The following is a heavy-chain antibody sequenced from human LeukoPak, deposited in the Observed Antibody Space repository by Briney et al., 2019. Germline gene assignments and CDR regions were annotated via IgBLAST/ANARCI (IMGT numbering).Heavy chain of an antibody. CDR1: GFTFSSYS. CDR3: ASGEICSSTSCGAFDI. D-gene: IGHD2-2*01. V-gene: IGHV3-21*01. CDR2: ISSSSSYI. Sequence: PGGSLRLSCAASGFTFSSYSMNWVSQAPGKGLEWVSSISSSSSYIYYADSVKGRFTISRDNAKNSLYLQMNSLRAEDTAVYYCASGEICSSTSCGAFDIWGQGTMVTVSS. J-gene: IGHJ3*02.